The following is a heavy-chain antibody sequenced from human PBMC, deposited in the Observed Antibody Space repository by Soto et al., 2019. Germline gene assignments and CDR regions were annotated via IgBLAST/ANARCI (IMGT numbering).Heavy chain of an antibody. CDR2: ISGSGGST. CDR3: AKGANYDFWSGYSYYYYYMDV. Sequence: GGSLRLSCAASGFTFSSYAMSWVRQAPGKGLEWVSAISGSGGSTYYADSVKGRFTISRDNSKNTLYLQMNSLRAEDTAVYYCAKGANYDFWSGYSYYYYYMDVWGKGTTVTVSS. CDR1: GFTFSSYA. D-gene: IGHD3-3*01. V-gene: IGHV3-23*01. J-gene: IGHJ6*03.